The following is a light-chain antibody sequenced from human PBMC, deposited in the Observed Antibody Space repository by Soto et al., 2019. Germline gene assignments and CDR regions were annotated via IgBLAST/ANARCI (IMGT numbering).Light chain of an antibody. CDR1: HSDSNY. J-gene: IGKJ1*01. V-gene: IGKV3-11*01. CDR3: QQRRQNWTPWT. CDR2: DAS. Sequence: IVSTQSASALTLSPGERATLSWRASHSDSNYLAWFPQKHGQAPRPPIYDASNAATGTPAMLSGSGSGTDFTLITRTLEPEDLAVYSCQQRRQNWTPWTFGQGTKVDIK.